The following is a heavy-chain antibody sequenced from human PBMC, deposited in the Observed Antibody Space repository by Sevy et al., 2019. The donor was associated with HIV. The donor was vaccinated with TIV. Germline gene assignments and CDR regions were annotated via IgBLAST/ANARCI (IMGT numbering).Heavy chain of an antibody. Sequence: GRSLRLSCAASGFTFITYDMHWVRHVPGKGLQWVSGVGPARDTFYPGSVKGRFTISRENAKNALYLQMNNLRAGDTAVYYCTRSGGYSDYGMDVWGQGTTVTVSS. CDR1: GFTFITYD. CDR3: TRSGGYSDYGMDV. V-gene: IGHV3-13*01. CDR2: VGPARDT. D-gene: IGHD5-12*01. J-gene: IGHJ6*02.